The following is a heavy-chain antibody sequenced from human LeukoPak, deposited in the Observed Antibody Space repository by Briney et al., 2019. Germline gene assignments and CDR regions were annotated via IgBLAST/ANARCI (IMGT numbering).Heavy chain of an antibody. CDR3: ARDGDGGTFRGAFDI. V-gene: IGHV4-59*01. Sequence: SEPLSLTCTVSGGSISSYHWSWIRQPPGKGLECIGFIYYSGSTNYNPSLKSRVTISVDTSKNQFSLKLSSVTAADTAVYYCARDGDGGTFRGAFDIWGQGTMVTVSS. J-gene: IGHJ3*02. CDR1: GGSISSYH. D-gene: IGHD3-10*01. CDR2: IYYSGST.